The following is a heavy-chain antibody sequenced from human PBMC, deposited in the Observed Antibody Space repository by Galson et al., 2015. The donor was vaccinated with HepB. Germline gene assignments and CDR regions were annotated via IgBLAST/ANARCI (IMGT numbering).Heavy chain of an antibody. CDR3: AKGSTMATVRDDAFDI. J-gene: IGHJ3*02. CDR1: GFTFSSYW. D-gene: IGHD5-24*01. V-gene: IGHV3-74*01. Sequence: SLRLSCAASGFTFSSYWMHWVRQAPGKGLVWVSRVNADGSSTNCADSVKGRFTISRDNSKNTLYLQMNSLRAEDTAVYYCAKGSTMATVRDDAFDIWGQGTMVTVSS. CDR2: VNADGSST.